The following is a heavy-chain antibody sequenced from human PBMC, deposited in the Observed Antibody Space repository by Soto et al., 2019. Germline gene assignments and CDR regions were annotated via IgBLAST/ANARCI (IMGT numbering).Heavy chain of an antibody. CDR2: ILYDGSNT. CDR3: AKSRDGYSFYYFYGMDV. D-gene: IGHD4-4*01. V-gene: IGHV3-30*18. CDR1: GFTFSNYV. Sequence: GGSLRLSCAASGFTFSNYVMHWVRQAPGKGLEWVAAILYDGSNTYYVDSVKGRFTVSRDNSKNTLYLEMNSLRPEDTAVYHCAKSRDGYSFYYFYGMDVWGQGTTVTVSS. J-gene: IGHJ6*02.